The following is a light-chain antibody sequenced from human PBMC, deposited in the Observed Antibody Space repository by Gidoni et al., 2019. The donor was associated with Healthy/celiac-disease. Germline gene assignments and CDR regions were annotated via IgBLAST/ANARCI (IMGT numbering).Light chain of an antibody. Sequence: DIQMTQSPSSLSASVGDRVTITCRASQSISSYLNWYQQKPGKAPKLLIYAASSLHGGVSSRFSGSGSVTDFTLTISSLQPEDFATYYCQQSYSTPHSFGPGTKLEIK. V-gene: IGKV1-39*01. CDR1: QSISSY. CDR2: AAS. CDR3: QQSYSTPHS. J-gene: IGKJ2*01.